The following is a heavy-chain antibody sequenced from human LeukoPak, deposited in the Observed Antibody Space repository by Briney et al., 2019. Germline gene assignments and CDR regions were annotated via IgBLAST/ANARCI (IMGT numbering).Heavy chain of an antibody. Sequence: PSQTLTLTCTVSGGSISSGDYYWSWIRQPPGKGLERIGYIYYSGSTYYNPSLKSRVTISVDTSKNQFSLKLSSVTAADTAVYYCARRRYGYPNCFDPWGQGTLVTVSS. V-gene: IGHV4-30-4*08. CDR1: GGSISSGDYY. CDR3: ARRRYGYPNCFDP. J-gene: IGHJ5*02. CDR2: IYYSGST. D-gene: IGHD2-15*01.